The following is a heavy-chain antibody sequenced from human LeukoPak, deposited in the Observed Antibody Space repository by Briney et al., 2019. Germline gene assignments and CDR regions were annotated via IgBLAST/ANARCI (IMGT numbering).Heavy chain of an antibody. J-gene: IGHJ3*02. CDR2: ISSSSTYI. V-gene: IGHV3-21*01. CDR3: ARESTDSQI. Sequence: TGGSLRLSCAASGFTFSTYSMDWVRQAPGKGLEWVSSISSSSTYIYYADSVKGRFTISRDNAKNSLYLQMNSLRAEDAAVYYCARESTDSQIWGHGTMVTVSS. CDR1: GFTFSTYS. D-gene: IGHD2-21*02.